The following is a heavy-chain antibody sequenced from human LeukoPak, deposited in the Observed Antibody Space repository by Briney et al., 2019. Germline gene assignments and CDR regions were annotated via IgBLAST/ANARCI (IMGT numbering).Heavy chain of an antibody. Sequence: ASVKVSCKASGYTFTSYYMHWVRQAPGQGLEWMGIINPSGGSTSYAQKFQGRVTMTRDTSTSTVFLELSSLRSEDTAVYYCARVVTSLSGTSHADGFDIWGQGTMVTVSS. D-gene: IGHD4-23*01. CDR2: INPSGGST. CDR1: GYTFTSYY. J-gene: IGHJ3*02. V-gene: IGHV1-46*01. CDR3: ARVVTSLSGTSHADGFDI.